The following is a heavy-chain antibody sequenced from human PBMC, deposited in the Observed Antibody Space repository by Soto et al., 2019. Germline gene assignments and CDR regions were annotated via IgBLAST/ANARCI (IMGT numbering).Heavy chain of an antibody. CDR3: ARAYITSWYSFEY. D-gene: IGHD6-13*01. J-gene: IGHJ4*02. V-gene: IGHV3-66*01. Sequence: EVQLVESGGGLVKPGGSRRLSCAASGFDVSSNHINWVRQAQGKGLEWVSVIYSDGNTYYSDSVKGRFTISRDNSKNTVYLQMNRLRAEDTAVYFCARAYITSWYSFEYWGQGALVTVSS. CDR2: IYSDGNT. CDR1: GFDVSSNH.